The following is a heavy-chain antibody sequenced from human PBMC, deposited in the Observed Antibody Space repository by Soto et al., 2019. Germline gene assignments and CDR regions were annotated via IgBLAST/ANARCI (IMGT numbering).Heavy chain of an antibody. V-gene: IGHV4-30-2*01. CDR2: IYHSGST. Sequence: PSETLSLTCAVSGGSISSGGYSWSWIRNPPGKGLEWIGYIYHSGSTYYNTSLKSRVTISVDRSKNQFSLNLSSVTAADTAVYYCARTPDIWGQGTMVT. CDR1: GGSISSGGYS. CDR3: ARTPDI. J-gene: IGHJ3*02.